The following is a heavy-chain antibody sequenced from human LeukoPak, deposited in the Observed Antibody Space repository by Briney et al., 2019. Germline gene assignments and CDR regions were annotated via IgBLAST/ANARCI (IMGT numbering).Heavy chain of an antibody. Sequence: PGGSLRLSCAASGFTFSYYSMNWVRQAPGKGLEWVSSISDSSSYIFYADSVKGRFTISRDNAENSLYLQMNSLRSEDTAVYYCARDARFLEWFHESTDWFDPWGQGTLDTVSS. CDR1: GFTFSYYS. CDR2: ISDSSSYI. D-gene: IGHD3-3*01. CDR3: ARDARFLEWFHESTDWFDP. V-gene: IGHV3-21*04. J-gene: IGHJ5*02.